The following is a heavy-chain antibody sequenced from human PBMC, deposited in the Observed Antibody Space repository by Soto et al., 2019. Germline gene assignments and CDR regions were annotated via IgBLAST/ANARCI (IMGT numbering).Heavy chain of an antibody. V-gene: IGHV4-39*01. CDR3: ARSSFWFGELLLDY. D-gene: IGHD3-10*01. CDR1: GGSISSSSYY. J-gene: IGHJ4*02. CDR2: IYYSGST. Sequence: SETLSLTCTVSGGSISSSSYYWGWIRQPPGKGLEWIGSIYYSGSTYYNPSLKSRVTISVDTSKNQFSLKLSSVTAADTAVYYCARSSFWFGELLLDYWGQGTLVTVSS.